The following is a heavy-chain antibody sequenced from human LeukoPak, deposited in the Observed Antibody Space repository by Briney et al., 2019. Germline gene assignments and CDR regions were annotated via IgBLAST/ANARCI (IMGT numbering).Heavy chain of an antibody. CDR1: GYSISSGYY. CDR3: ARDSVGTLDY. D-gene: IGHD3-10*01. Sequence: SETLSLTCTVSGYSISSGYYWGWIRQPPGKGLEWIGSIYHSGSTYYNPSLKSRVTISVDTSKNQFSLKLNSVTAADTAVYFCARDSVGTLDYWGQGTLVTVSS. V-gene: IGHV4-38-2*02. J-gene: IGHJ4*02. CDR2: IYHSGST.